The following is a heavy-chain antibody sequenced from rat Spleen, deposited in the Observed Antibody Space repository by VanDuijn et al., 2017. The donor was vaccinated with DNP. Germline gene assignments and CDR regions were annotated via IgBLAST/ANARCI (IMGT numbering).Heavy chain of an antibody. CDR3: TTFEGRNA. CDR2: ISPSGDST. D-gene: IGHD1-11*01. V-gene: IGHV5-27*01. CDR1: GFTFSNHD. J-gene: IGHJ4*01. Sequence: EVQLVESGGGLVQPGRSLKLSCAASGFTFSNHDMAWVRQAPTKGLEWVASISPSGDSTYYRDSVKGRFTVSRDNAKGGLYLQMDSLRSEDTATYYCTTFEGRNAWGQGTSVTVSS.